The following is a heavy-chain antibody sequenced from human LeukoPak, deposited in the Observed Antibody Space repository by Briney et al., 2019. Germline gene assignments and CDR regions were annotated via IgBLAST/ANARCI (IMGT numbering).Heavy chain of an antibody. Sequence: PGGSLRLSCAASGFTFSSYEMNWVRQAPGKGLEWVSYISSSGSTIYYADSVKGRFTISRDNSKDTLYLRMNSLTAEDTAVYYCAKGGDYDILTAYYNSWGQGTLVTVSP. CDR1: GFTFSSYE. CDR2: ISSSGSTI. V-gene: IGHV3-48*03. J-gene: IGHJ4*02. D-gene: IGHD3-9*01. CDR3: AKGGDYDILTAYYNS.